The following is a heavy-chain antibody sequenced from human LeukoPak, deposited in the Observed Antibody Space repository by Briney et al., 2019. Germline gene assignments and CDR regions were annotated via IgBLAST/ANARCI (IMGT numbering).Heavy chain of an antibody. D-gene: IGHD3-10*01. CDR3: AKDKYYGSGSYYPNWFDP. V-gene: IGHV3-30*18. J-gene: IGHJ5*02. CDR2: ISYDGRNK. Sequence: AGRSLRLSCAASGFTFSSYGMHWVRQAPGKGLEWVAVISYDGRNKYYTDSVKGRFTISRDNSKNTLYLQMNSLRAEDTAVYYCAKDKYYGSGSYYPNWFDPWGQGTLVTVSS. CDR1: GFTFSSYG.